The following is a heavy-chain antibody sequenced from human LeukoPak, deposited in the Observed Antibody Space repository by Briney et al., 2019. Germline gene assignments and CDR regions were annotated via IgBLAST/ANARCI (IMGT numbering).Heavy chain of an antibody. CDR3: ARGFGDSRVHYYYGMDV. CDR1: GFTFSSYW. D-gene: IGHD4-17*01. CDR2: IDDDGNSI. Sequence: QPGGSLRLSCAASGFTFSSYWMHWVRQAPGKGPVWVSRIDDDGNSITYADSVKGRFTISRDNAKNTLYLQMNSLRAEDTAVYFYARGFGDSRVHYYYGMDVWGQGTTVTVSS. V-gene: IGHV3-74*03. J-gene: IGHJ6*02.